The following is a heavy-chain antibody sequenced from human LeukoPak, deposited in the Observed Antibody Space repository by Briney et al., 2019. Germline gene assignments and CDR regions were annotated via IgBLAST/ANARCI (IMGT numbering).Heavy chain of an antibody. CDR1: GYTFTSYA. CDR2: INAGNGNT. J-gene: IGHJ6*02. D-gene: IGHD3-22*01. V-gene: IGHV1-3*01. CDR3: ARKNYYDSSGYYRNYYYYGMDV. Sequence: ASVKVSCKASGYTFTSYAMHWVRQAPGQRLEWMGWINAGNGNTKYSQKFQGRVTITRDTSASTAYMELSSLRSEDTAVYYCARKNYYDSSGYYRNYYYYGMDVWGQGTTVTVSS.